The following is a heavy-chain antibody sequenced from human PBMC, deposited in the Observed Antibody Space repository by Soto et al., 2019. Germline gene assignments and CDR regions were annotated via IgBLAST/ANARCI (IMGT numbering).Heavy chain of an antibody. CDR3: ASKSWSYPLPYFDY. V-gene: IGHV4-4*07. J-gene: IGHJ4*02. Sequence: QVQLQESGPGLVKPSETLSLTCTVSGGSISSYYWSCIRQPAGKGLAGIGRIYTSGSTNYHPSLKPRFTMTVATCKTRVYLKMSSVTAADMVVYYCASKSWSYPLPYFDYWGQGTLVTASS. CDR2: IYTSGST. D-gene: IGHD1-26*01. CDR1: GGSISSYY.